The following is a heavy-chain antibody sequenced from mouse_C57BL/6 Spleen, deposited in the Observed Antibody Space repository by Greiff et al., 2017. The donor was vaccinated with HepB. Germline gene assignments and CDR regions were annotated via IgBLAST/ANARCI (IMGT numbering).Heavy chain of an antibody. D-gene: IGHD1-1*01. CDR1: GFTFSSYA. CDR3: SRDTDYDGSSQYYFDY. J-gene: IGHJ2*01. Sequence: EVKLVESGGGLVKPGGSLKLSCAASGFTFSSYAMSWVRQTPEKRLEWVATISDGGSYTYYPDNVKGRFTISRDNAKNNMYLQMRHLKSEDTAMYYCSRDTDYDGSSQYYFDYWGQGTTLTVSS. CDR2: ISDGGSYT. V-gene: IGHV5-4*01.